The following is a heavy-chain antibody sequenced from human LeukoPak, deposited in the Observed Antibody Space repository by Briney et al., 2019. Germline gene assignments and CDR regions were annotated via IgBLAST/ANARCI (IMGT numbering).Heavy chain of an antibody. V-gene: IGHV3-64D*09. CDR3: VKDPSGNYFYFDY. Sequence: GGALRLSCSASGFTFSSFAMFWVRQAPGKGLEYVSGISSDGGRTNYADSVKARFTISRDNSKVTLYLQMTSLRPEDTAIYYCVKDPSGNYFYFDYWGQGTLVTVSS. CDR1: GFTFSSFA. CDR2: ISSDGGRT. J-gene: IGHJ4*02. D-gene: IGHD1-26*01.